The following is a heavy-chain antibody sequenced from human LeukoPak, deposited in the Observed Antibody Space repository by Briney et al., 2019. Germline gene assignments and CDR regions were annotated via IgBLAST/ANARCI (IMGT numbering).Heavy chain of an antibody. J-gene: IGHJ4*02. Sequence: GGSLRLSCAASGFTFSSYSMNWVRQAPGKGLEWVSGISGSGGSTHYADSVKGRFTISRDNAKNSLYLQMNSLRAEDTAVYYCVRDRQWGSESEDHWGQGTLVTVSS. D-gene: IGHD6-19*01. CDR2: ISGSGGST. V-gene: IGHV3-21*06. CDR3: VRDRQWGSESEDH. CDR1: GFTFSSYS.